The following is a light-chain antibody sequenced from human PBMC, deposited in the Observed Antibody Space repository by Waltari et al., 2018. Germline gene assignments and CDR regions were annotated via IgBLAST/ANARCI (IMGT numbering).Light chain of an antibody. J-gene: IGLJ2*01. CDR2: LTH. V-gene: IGLV1-47*01. CDR1: LSNIGTHY. CDR3: ATRDEGPTVV. Sequence: QSVLTQPPSASGTPGQSATISCSGSLSNIGTHYVYWYQQLPGTAPKLLIYLTHQRPSGVPDRFSASKSGTSASLAISGLRFEDEGDYYCATRDEGPTVVFGGGTKVTVL.